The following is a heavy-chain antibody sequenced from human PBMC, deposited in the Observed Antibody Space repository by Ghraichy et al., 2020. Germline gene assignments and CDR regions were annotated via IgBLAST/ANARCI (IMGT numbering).Heavy chain of an antibody. D-gene: IGHD6-6*01. Sequence: LSLTCAASGFTFSRYVMHWVRQAPGKGLEWVATILSNGNNKYYADSVKGRFTVSRDNSKNTLYVQMNSLRAEDTAVYYCAGDPGIIAGRLDFWGQGTLVTVSS. J-gene: IGHJ4*02. CDR2: ILSNGNNK. CDR1: GFTFSRYV. CDR3: AGDPGIIAGRLDF. V-gene: IGHV3-30*04.